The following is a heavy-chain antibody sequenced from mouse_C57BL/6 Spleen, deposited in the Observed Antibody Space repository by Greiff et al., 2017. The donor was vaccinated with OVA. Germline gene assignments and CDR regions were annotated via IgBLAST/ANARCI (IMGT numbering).Heavy chain of an antibody. CDR1: GYTFTDYY. CDR2: INPNNGGT. D-gene: IGHD1-1*01. J-gene: IGHJ4*01. Sequence: EVQLQQSGPELVKPGASVKISCKASGYTFTDYYMNWVKQSHGKSLEWIGDINPNNGGTSYNQKFKGKATLTVDKSSSTAYMELRSLTSEDSAVYYCARLLRSYAMDYWGQGTSVTVSS. CDR3: ARLLRSYAMDY. V-gene: IGHV1-26*01.